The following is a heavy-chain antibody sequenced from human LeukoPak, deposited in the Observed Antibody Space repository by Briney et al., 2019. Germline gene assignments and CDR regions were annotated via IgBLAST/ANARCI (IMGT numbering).Heavy chain of an antibody. D-gene: IGHD5-12*01. CDR2: IYYSGST. CDR3: ARVARLRSHYFDH. V-gene: IGHV4-39*07. Sequence: SETLSLTCTVSGGSISSSSYYWGWIRQPPGKGLEWIGSIYYSGSTYYDPSLKSRVTISVDTSKNQFSLKLSSVTAADTAVYYCARVARLRSHYFDHWGQGTLVTVSS. CDR1: GGSISSSSYY. J-gene: IGHJ4*02.